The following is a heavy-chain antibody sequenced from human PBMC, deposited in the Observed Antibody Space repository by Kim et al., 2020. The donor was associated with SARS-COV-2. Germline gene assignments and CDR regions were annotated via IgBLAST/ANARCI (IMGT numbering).Heavy chain of an antibody. CDR3: ARDGSRSGYYYFDL. D-gene: IGHD3-22*01. J-gene: IGHJ4*02. V-gene: IGHV3-72*01. Sequence: AASVKGRFTISRDDSKRTRYRQMNSLQPEDTAVYHCARDGSRSGYYYFDLWGRGTLVTVSS.